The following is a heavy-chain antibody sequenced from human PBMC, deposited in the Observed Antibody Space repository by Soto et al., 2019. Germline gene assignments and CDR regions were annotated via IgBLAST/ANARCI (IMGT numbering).Heavy chain of an antibody. J-gene: IGHJ4*02. CDR1: GYSISSGYY. CDR2: IYHSGST. Sequence: SETLSLTCAVCGYSISSGYYWGWIRQPPGKGLEWIGSIYHSGSTYYNPSLKSRVTISVDTSKNQFSLKLSSVTAADTAVYYCAWSSSFTTFDYWGQGTLVTVSS. CDR3: AWSSSFTTFDY. D-gene: IGHD6-13*01. V-gene: IGHV4-38-2*01.